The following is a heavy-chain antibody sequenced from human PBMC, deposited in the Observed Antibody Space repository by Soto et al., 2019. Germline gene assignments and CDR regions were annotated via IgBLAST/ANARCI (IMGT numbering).Heavy chain of an antibody. CDR2: ISAYNGNT. J-gene: IGHJ3*02. D-gene: IGHD3-9*01. Sequence: ASVKVSCKASGYTFTSYGISWVRQAPGQGLEWMGWISAYNGNTNYAQKLQGRVTMTTDTSTSTAYMELRSLRSDDTAVYYCARSGGYLRYFDPAVDDAFDIWGQGTMVTVSS. CDR3: ARSGGYLRYFDPAVDDAFDI. V-gene: IGHV1-18*01. CDR1: GYTFTSYG.